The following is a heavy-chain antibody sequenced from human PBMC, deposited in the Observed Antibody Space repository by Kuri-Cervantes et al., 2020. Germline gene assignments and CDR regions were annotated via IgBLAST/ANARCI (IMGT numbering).Heavy chain of an antibody. CDR1: GFTFSSYA. Sequence: GGSLRLSCAASGFTFSSYAMSWVRQASGKGLEWVGRIRSKANSYATASAASVKGRFTFSRDDSKTTAYLQMDSLKTEDTAVYYCTSQYSSGFDYWGQGTLVTVSS. CDR2: IRSKANSYAT. CDR3: TSQYSSGFDY. V-gene: IGHV3-73*01. J-gene: IGHJ4*02. D-gene: IGHD6-19*01.